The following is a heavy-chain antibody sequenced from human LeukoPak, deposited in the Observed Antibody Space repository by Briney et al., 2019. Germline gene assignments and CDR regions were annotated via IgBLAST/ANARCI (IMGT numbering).Heavy chain of an antibody. CDR3: ASGLSGGLYVWGSYYAFDI. Sequence: SETRSLTCAVYGGSFSGYYWSWIRQPPGKGLEWIGYIYYSGSTNYNPSLKSRVTISVDTSKNQFSLKLSSVTAADTAVYYCASGLSGGLYVWGSYYAFDIWGQGTMVTVSS. CDR2: IYYSGST. J-gene: IGHJ3*02. CDR1: GGSFSGYY. D-gene: IGHD3-16*01. V-gene: IGHV4-59*08.